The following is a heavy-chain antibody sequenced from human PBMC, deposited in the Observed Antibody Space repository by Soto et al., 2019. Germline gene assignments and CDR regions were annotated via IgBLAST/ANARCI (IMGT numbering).Heavy chain of an antibody. D-gene: IGHD6-19*01. CDR2: ISDSSSTI. Sequence: GGSLRLSCAASGYTFNTYNMNWVRQAPGKGLEWVSYISDSSSTIHYADSVKGRFTISRDNAKKSLFLQMNSLRVEDTAVYYCARGFGDGWYGGPDYWGQGTLVTVSS. J-gene: IGHJ4*01. CDR1: GYTFNTYN. CDR3: ARGFGDGWYGGPDY. V-gene: IGHV3-48*04.